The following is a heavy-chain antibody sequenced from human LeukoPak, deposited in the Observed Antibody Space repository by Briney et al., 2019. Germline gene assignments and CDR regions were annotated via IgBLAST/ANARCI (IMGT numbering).Heavy chain of an antibody. Sequence: GGSLRLSCAASGYNFRNCWMNWVRQAPGKGLERVATIKADGSEIYYVDSVKGRFTISRDNADNSLYLQMHSLRADDTAIYYCAGVPGSSWTFDYWGQGTLVTVSS. CDR1: GYNFRNCW. CDR3: AGVPGSSWTFDY. D-gene: IGHD6-13*01. V-gene: IGHV3-7*03. J-gene: IGHJ4*02. CDR2: IKADGSEI.